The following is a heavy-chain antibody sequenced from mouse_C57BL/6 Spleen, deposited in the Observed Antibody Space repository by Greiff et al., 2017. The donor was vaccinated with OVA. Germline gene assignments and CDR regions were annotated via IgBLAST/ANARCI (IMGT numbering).Heavy chain of an antibody. CDR2: IRNKANGYTT. D-gene: IGHD4-1*02. V-gene: IGHV7-3*01. J-gene: IGHJ2*01. Sequence: VQLQQSGGGLVQPGGSLSLSCAASGFTFTDYYMSWVRQPPGKALEWLGFIRNKANGYTTEYSASVKGRFTISRDNSQSILYLQMNALRAEDSATYYCARSTGTEYYFDYWGQGTTLTVSS. CDR1: GFTFTDYY. CDR3: ARSTGTEYYFDY.